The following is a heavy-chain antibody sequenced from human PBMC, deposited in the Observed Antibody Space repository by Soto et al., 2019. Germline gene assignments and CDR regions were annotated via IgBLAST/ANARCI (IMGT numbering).Heavy chain of an antibody. J-gene: IGHJ4*02. Sequence: GGSLRLSCVASGFTFSSYDMNWVRQAPGKGPEWVSHISGSGTTIYYADSVRGRFTISRDNAKNSLYLQMNSLRAEDRAIYYCARGYTGGWSRGGYFDYWGQGTQGTVSS. CDR1: GFTFSSYD. V-gene: IGHV3-48*03. D-gene: IGHD6-19*01. CDR3: ARGYTGGWSRGGYFDY. CDR2: ISGSGTTI.